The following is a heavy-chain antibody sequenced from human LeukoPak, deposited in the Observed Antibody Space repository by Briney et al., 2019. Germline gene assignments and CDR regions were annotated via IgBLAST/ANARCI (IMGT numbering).Heavy chain of an antibody. CDR3: ARVRDYYYDNCGYYDY. D-gene: IGHD3-22*01. CDR2: IYYSGNT. J-gene: IGHJ4*02. Sequence: SETLSLTCTVSGGSIGGYFWTWIRQAPGKGLEWIGHIYYSGNTNYDPSLKNRVSISVDTSKNQISLKLTSVTSADTAKYYCARVRDYYYDNCGYYDYWGQGTLVTVSS. V-gene: IGHV4-59*01. CDR1: GGSIGGYF.